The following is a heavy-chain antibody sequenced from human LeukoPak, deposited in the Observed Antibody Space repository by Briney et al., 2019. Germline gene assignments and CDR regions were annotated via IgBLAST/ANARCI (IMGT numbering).Heavy chain of an antibody. CDR1: GGSISSYY. CDR2: IYTSGNT. Sequence: PSETLSLTCTVSGGSISSYYWSWIRQPAGKGLEWIGRIYTSGNTKYNPSLKSRVTMSVDTSKNQFSLRLSSVTAADTALYYCARDLIAGTTSNPEYYFDYWGQGTLVTVSS. CDR3: ARDLIAGTTSNPEYYFDY. J-gene: IGHJ4*02. D-gene: IGHD1-20*01. V-gene: IGHV4-4*07.